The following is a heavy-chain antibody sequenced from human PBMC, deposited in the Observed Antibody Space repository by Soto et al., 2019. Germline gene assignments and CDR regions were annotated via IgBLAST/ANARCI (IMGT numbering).Heavy chain of an antibody. J-gene: IGHJ4*02. V-gene: IGHV3-48*01. D-gene: IGHD5-18*01. CDR1: GFTFSTCG. CDR2: ISSGGSTT. CDR3: ARDINSYGGLDY. Sequence: EVQLVESGGGLLQPGGSLRLSCAASGFTFSTCGMNWVRQAPGKGLEWVSYISSGGSTTYYADSVKGRFTISRDNAKDALYLQMNSLRGEDTAVYYCARDINSYGGLDYWGQGTLVTVSS.